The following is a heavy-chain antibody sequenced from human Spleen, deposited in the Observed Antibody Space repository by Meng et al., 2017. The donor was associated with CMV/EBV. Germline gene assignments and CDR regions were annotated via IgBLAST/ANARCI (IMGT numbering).Heavy chain of an antibody. Sequence: GESLKISCTASGFSIKNYDMNWVRQAPGKGLEWVSTISRSGESSYHADSVKGRFAISRDNAKNSLYLQMSSLRVDDTALYYCVKDWSDASFWFDPWGQGTLVTVSS. CDR3: VKDWSDASFWFDP. CDR1: GFSIKNYD. D-gene: IGHD1-1*01. V-gene: IGHV3-23*01. CDR2: ISRSGESS. J-gene: IGHJ5*02.